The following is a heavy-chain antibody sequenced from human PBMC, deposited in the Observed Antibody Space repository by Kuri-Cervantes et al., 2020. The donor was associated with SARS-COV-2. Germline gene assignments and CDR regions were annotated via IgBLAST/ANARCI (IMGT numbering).Heavy chain of an antibody. J-gene: IGHJ4*02. Sequence: GGSLRLSCAASGFTFSSYSMNWVRQAPGKGLEWVAVISYDGSNKHYADSVKGRFTISRDNSKNTLYLQMNSLRAEDTAVYYCAREQTTPVDTAMADLFDYWGQGTLVTVSS. D-gene: IGHD5-18*01. V-gene: IGHV3-30*03. CDR2: ISYDGSNK. CDR3: AREQTTPVDTAMADLFDY. CDR1: GFTFSSYS.